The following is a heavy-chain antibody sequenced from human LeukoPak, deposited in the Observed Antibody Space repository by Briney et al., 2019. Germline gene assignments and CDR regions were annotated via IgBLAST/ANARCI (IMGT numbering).Heavy chain of an antibody. D-gene: IGHD3-10*01. CDR3: ARGQARGYYYYYMDV. V-gene: IGHV3-7*01. Sequence: PGGSLRLSCAASGFTFSSYWMSWVRQAPGKGLEWVANIKQDGSEKYYVDSVKGRFTISRDNAKNSLYLQMNSLRAEDTAVYYCARGQARGYYYYYMDVWGKGTTVTLSS. J-gene: IGHJ6*03. CDR2: IKQDGSEK. CDR1: GFTFSSYW.